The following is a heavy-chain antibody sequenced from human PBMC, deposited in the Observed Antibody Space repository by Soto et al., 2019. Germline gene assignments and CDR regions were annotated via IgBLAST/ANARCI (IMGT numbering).Heavy chain of an antibody. D-gene: IGHD3-3*01. CDR1: GFTFSSYG. CDR3: ARENDFWSGYPSDAFDI. Sequence: ESGGGVVQPGRSLRLSCAASGFTFSSYGMHWVRQAPGKGLEWVAVIWYDGSNKYYADSVKGRFTISRDNSKNTLYLQMNSLRAEDTAVYYCARENDFWSGYPSDAFDIWGQGTMVTVSS. CDR2: IWYDGSNK. V-gene: IGHV3-33*01. J-gene: IGHJ3*02.